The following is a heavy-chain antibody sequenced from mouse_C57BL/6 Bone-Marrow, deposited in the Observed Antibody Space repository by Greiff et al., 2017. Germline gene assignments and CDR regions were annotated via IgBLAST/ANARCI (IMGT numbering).Heavy chain of an antibody. J-gene: IGHJ2*01. V-gene: IGHV14-4*01. Sequence: VQLQQSGAELVRPGASVKLSCTASGFNIKDDYMHWVKQRPEQGLEWIGWIDPENGDTEYASKFQGKATITADTSSNTAYRQLSSLTSEDTAVYYCTTYYYGGWGQGTTLTVSS. D-gene: IGHD1-1*01. CDR2: IDPENGDT. CDR1: GFNIKDDY. CDR3: TTYYYGG.